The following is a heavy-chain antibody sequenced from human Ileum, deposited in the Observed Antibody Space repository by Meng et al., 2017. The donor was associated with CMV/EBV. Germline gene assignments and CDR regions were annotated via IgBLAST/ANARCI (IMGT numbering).Heavy chain of an antibody. CDR3: ARKSPSPVAARHFDY. Sequence: GFTCRIDEIHWVRQRPGKGLELVSSITSIGSNIYSADSLKRRFTISRDNAKNSLHLQINGLRPEDTAVYYCARKSPSPVAARHFDYWGQGALVTVSS. D-gene: IGHD6-6*01. CDR1: GFTCRIDE. J-gene: IGHJ4*02. CDR2: ITSIGSNI. V-gene: IGHV3-21*01.